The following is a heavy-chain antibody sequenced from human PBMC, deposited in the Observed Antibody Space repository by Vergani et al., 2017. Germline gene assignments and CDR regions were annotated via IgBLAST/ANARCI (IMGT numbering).Heavy chain of an antibody. D-gene: IGHD6-13*01. J-gene: IGHJ6*02. CDR2: IYPGDSDT. Sequence: EVQLVQSGAEVKKPGESLKISCKGSGYSFTSYWIGWVRQMPGKGLEWMGIIYPGDSDTRYSPSFQGQVTISADKSISTAYLQWSSLKASDTAMYYCARHALHGYSSGWSHSGAYYYGMDVWGQGTTVTVSS. CDR3: ARHALHGYSSGWSHSGAYYYGMDV. V-gene: IGHV5-51*01. CDR1: GYSFTSYW.